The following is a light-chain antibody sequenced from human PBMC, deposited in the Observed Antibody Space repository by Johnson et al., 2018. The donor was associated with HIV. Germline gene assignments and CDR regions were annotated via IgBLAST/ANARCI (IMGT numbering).Light chain of an antibody. J-gene: IGLJ1*01. V-gene: IGLV1-51*02. Sequence: QSILTQPPSVSAAPGQKVTISCSGSSSNIGNNYVSWYQQLPGTAPKLLIYENNKRPSGIPDRFSGSKSGTSATLGITGLQTGDEADYYGGTWGGVFGTG. CDR3: GTWGGV. CDR2: ENN. CDR1: SSNIGNNY.